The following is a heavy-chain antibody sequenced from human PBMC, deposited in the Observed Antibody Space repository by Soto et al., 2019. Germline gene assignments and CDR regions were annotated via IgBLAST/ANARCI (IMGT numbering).Heavy chain of an antibody. D-gene: IGHD3-9*01. CDR2: IIPIFGTA. J-gene: IGHJ4*02. CDR3: ARGEVTYYDILTGQPWDY. V-gene: IGHV1-69*06. CDR1: GGTFSSYA. Sequence: EASVKVSCKASGGTFSSYAISWVRQAPGQGLEWMGGIIPIFGTANYAQKFQGRVTITADKSTSTAYMELSSLRSEDTAVYYCARGEVTYYDILTGQPWDYWGQGTLVTVSS.